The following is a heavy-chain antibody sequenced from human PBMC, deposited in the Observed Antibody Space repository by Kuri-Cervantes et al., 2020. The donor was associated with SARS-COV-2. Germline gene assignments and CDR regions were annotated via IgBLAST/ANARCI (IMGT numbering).Heavy chain of an antibody. CDR3: AKDGLTRLYPWNELYN. CDR2: IGSTASDT. CDR1: GFNFSTYG. Sequence: GGSLRLSCAASGFNFSTYGMSWVRQAPGKGLEWLSTIGSTASDTYYADSVKGRFTVSRDKSKNALFLQMNSLRVEDTAIYYCAKDGLTRLYPWNELYNWGLGTLVTVSS. D-gene: IGHD1-1*01. J-gene: IGHJ4*02. V-gene: IGHV3-23*01.